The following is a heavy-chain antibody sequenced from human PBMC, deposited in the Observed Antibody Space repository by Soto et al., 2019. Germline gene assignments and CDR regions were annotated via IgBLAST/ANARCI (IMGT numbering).Heavy chain of an antibody. CDR2: IYYSGST. J-gene: IGHJ6*02. CDR3: ARNRLSWQPYYGMDV. V-gene: IGHV4-59*01. CDR1: GGSISSYY. Sequence: QVQLQESGPGLVKPSETLSLTCTVSGGSISSYYWSWIRQPPGKGLEWIGYIYYSGSTNYNPSLKSRVTISVDTSKNQCSLKLSSVTAADTAVYYCARNRLSWQPYYGMDVWGQGTTVTVSS.